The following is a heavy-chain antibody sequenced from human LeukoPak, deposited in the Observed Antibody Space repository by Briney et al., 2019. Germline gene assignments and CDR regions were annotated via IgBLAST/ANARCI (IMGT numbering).Heavy chain of an antibody. J-gene: IGHJ4*02. D-gene: IGHD3-22*01. Sequence: GSLRLSCSAARFNFSRYGMEWVRQASGKGLEWVSTISDSGGSTYYADSVKGRFTISRDNSKNTLYLQMNSLRAEDTAVYYCARGWHYYDSSGYLHYWGQGTLVTVSS. CDR3: ARGWHYYDSSGYLHY. CDR1: RFNFSRYG. V-gene: IGHV3-23*01. CDR2: ISDSGGST.